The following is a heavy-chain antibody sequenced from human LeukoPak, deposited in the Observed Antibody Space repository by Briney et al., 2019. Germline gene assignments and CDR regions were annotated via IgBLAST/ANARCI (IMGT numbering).Heavy chain of an antibody. V-gene: IGHV4-59*11. Sequence: SETLSLTCTVSGGSISSHYWSWIRQPPGKGLEWIGYIYYSGSTNYNPSLKSRVTISVDTSKNQFSLKLSSVTAADAAVYYCAREEGYCSSTSCYSEMALDYWGQGTLVTVSS. J-gene: IGHJ4*02. D-gene: IGHD2-2*02. CDR2: IYYSGST. CDR1: GGSISSHY. CDR3: AREEGYCSSTSCYSEMALDY.